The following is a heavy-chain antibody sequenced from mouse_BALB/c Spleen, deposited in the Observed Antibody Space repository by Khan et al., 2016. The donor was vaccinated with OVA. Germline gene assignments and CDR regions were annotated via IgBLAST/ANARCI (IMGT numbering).Heavy chain of an antibody. CDR1: GYSFTTYY. V-gene: IGHV1-34*01. Sequence: VQLQQSGPELMKPGASVKISCKASGYSFTTYYMHWVKQSHGKSLEWIGYIDPFNGGNDYNQKFKGKATLTVDKSSSTAYMHLSSLTSEDSAVEYCARGTFDYWRQGTLVTVSA. D-gene: IGHD3-3*01. CDR3: ARGTFDY. J-gene: IGHJ3*01. CDR2: IDPFNGGN.